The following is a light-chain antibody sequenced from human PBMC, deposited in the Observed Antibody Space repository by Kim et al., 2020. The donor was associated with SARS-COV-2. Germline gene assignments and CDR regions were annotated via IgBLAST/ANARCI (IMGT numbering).Light chain of an antibody. CDR1: SLKNYY. CDR2: GKS. J-gene: IGLJ2*01. V-gene: IGLV3-19*01. CDR3: TSRVSSGDHVV. Sequence: ALEKTVTLTCQGDSLKNYYATWDQQRPGQAPLLVLYGKSNRPSGIPDRFSGSASGNTASLTITGTQAEDEADYYCTSRVSSGDHVVFGGGTKVTVL.